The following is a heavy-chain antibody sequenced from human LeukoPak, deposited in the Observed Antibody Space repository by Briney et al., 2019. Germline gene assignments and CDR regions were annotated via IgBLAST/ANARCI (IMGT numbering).Heavy chain of an antibody. Sequence: QPGGSLRLSCAASGFTFSSYAMSWVRQAPGKGLVWVSRINSDGSSTSYADSVKGRFTISRDNAKNTLYLQMNSLRAEDTAVYYCARGDCSSTSCYIWEYYYYGMDVWGQGTTVTVSS. V-gene: IGHV3-74*01. J-gene: IGHJ6*02. CDR3: ARGDCSSTSCYIWEYYYYGMDV. CDR1: GFTFSSYA. CDR2: INSDGSST. D-gene: IGHD2-2*02.